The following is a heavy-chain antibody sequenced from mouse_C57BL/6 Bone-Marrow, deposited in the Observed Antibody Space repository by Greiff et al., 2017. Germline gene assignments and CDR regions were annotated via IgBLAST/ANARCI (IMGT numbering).Heavy chain of an antibody. CDR2: IYPGDGDT. CDR3: ARSPGDARDY. CDR1: GYSFSSYW. V-gene: IGHV1-80*01. Sequence: VQLQESGPELVKPGASVKISCKASGYSFSSYWMNWVKQRPGKGLAWIGQIYPGDGDTNYNGKFKGKATLTADKSSSPAYMPLTSLTSEDSAVKFCARSPGDARDYWGQGTAVTVSS. J-gene: IGHJ4*01.